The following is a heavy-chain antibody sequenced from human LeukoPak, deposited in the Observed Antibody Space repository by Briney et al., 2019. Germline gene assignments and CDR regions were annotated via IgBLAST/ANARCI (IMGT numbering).Heavy chain of an antibody. CDR2: IRSTGAST. J-gene: IGHJ3*02. V-gene: IGHV3-23*01. CDR3: SKGALYGSGSYYSAFDI. D-gene: IGHD3-10*01. Sequence: GGSLRLSCAASGFTFSAFAMTWVRQAPGKGLEWVSSIRSTGASTYYADSVKGRFTISRDNSKNTLYIQMNSLRAEDTAVYYCSKGALYGSGSYYSAFDIWGHGTMVTVSS. CDR1: GFTFSAFA.